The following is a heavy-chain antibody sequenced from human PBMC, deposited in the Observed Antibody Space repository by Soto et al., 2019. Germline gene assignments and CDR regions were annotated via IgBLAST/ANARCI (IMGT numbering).Heavy chain of an antibody. CDR3: ARGASDFWNAYPEIHFFDY. D-gene: IGHD3-3*01. Sequence: QVLLVESGGGVVQPGRSLRLSCAASEFTFSTYPMHWVRQAPGKGLEWVAVISYDGTNTYYADSVKGRFTISRDNSENTLSLQMNSLRGDDTAVYYCARGASDFWNAYPEIHFFDYCGQGAPVFVSS. CDR1: EFTFSTYP. V-gene: IGHV3-30-3*01. CDR2: ISYDGTNT. J-gene: IGHJ4*02.